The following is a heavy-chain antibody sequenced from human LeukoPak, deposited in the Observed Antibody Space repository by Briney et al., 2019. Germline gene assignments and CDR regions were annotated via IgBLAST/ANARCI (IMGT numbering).Heavy chain of an antibody. CDR2: IKQDGSEK. D-gene: IGHD5-18*01. V-gene: IGHV3-7*01. CDR1: GFTFSNYW. J-gene: IGHJ4*02. CDR3: ARASVDTAGDY. Sequence: GGSLRLSCAASGFTFSNYWMSWVRQAPGKGLEWVANIKQDGSEKYYVDSVKGRFTISRDNAKNSLSLQMNSLRAEDTAVYYCARASVDTAGDYWGQGTLVTVSS.